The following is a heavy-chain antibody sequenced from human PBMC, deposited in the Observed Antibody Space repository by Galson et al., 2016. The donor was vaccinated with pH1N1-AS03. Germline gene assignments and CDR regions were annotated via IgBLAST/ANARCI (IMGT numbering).Heavy chain of an antibody. V-gene: IGHV3-33*08. D-gene: IGHD1-26*01. Sequence: SLRLSCAASGFSFNTYGMHWVRQAPGKGLEWVAVIWYDGSTKYYGDSVKGRFIISRDNSRNTVYLQMKSLRAEDTAVYYCARADGGREFDYWGQGTLVTVSS. J-gene: IGHJ4*02. CDR3: ARADGGREFDY. CDR1: GFSFNTYG. CDR2: IWYDGSTK.